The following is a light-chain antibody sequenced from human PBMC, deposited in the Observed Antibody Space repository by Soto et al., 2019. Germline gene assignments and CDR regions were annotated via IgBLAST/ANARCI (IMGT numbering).Light chain of an antibody. V-gene: IGKV4-1*01. CDR2: WAS. CDR1: QSVLYSSNNKNY. CDR3: QQYYSTPIT. J-gene: IGKJ5*01. Sequence: DIVMTQSPDSLAVSLGVRATIKCKSSQSVLYSSNNKNYLAWYQQKPGQPPKLLIYWASTRESGVPDRFSGSGSGTDFTLTISSLQAEDVAVYYCQQYYSTPITFGQGTRLEIK.